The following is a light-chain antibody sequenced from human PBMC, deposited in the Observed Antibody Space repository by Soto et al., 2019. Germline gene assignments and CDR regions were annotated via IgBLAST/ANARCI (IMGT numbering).Light chain of an antibody. CDR1: SSNIGAGYD. CDR2: GNS. J-gene: IGLJ2*01. Sequence: QSVLTQPPSVSGAPGQRVTIPCTGSSSNIGAGYDVHWYQQLPGTAPKLLIYGNSNRPSGVPDRFSGSKSGTSASLALTGLQAEDEADYYCQSYDSSLNGARVFGGGTKLTVL. V-gene: IGLV1-40*01. CDR3: QSYDSSLNGARV.